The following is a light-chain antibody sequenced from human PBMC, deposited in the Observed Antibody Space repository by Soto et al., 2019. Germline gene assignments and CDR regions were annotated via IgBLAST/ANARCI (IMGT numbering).Light chain of an antibody. CDR2: EVS. J-gene: IGLJ2*01. V-gene: IGLV2-14*01. CDR3: ISYTSSSPVV. Sequence: QSVLTQPASVSGSPGQSITISCTGTSSDVGGENCVSWYQQHPGKAPKLIIYEVSNRPSGVSNRFSGSKSGNTASLIISGLQAEDEADYYCISYTSSSPVVFGGGTKLTVL. CDR1: SSDVGGENC.